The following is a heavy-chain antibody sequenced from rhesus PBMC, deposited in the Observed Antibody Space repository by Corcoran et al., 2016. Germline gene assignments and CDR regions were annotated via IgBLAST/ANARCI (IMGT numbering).Heavy chain of an antibody. J-gene: IGHJ4*01. D-gene: IGHD2-21*01. Sequence: QLQLQESGPGLVNPSETLSLTCAVSGGSLSSHYWSWIRQPPWTGLAWIGRIFGSGGTSDYNPSLKSRVTLSTDTSKNQFSLKLNAVTAADTAVYYCARGCSGIGCPLVNIDYWGQGVLVTVSS. CDR3: ARGCSGIGCPLVNIDY. V-gene: IGHV4-173*01. CDR1: GGSLSSHY. CDR2: IFGSGGTS.